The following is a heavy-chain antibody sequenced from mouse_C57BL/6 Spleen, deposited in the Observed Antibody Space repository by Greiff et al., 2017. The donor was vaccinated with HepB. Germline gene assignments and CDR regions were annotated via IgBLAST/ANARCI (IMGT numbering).Heavy chain of an antibody. V-gene: IGHV3-6*01. CDR1: GYSITSGYY. CDR2: ISYDGSN. D-gene: IGHD2-4*01. CDR3: ARGDYDDAMDY. J-gene: IGHJ4*01. Sequence: DVKLQESGPGLVKPSQSLSLTCSVTGYSITSGYYWNWIRQFPGNKLEWMGYISYDGSNNYNPSLKNRISITRDTSKNQFFLKLNSVTTEDTATYYCARGDYDDAMDYWGQGTSVTVSS.